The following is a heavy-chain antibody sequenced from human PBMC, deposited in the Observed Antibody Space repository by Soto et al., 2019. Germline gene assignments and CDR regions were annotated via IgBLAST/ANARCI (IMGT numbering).Heavy chain of an antibody. CDR3: AKTDCSGYHDY. Sequence: GGSLRLARAASGFTFSSYGMPLVRQAPGKGLEGVAVISYDGSNKYDADSVKGRFTISRDNSKNTLYLQMNSLRAEDRAESYDAKTDCSGYHDYGGKGTLVTVSS. V-gene: IGHV3-30*18. J-gene: IGHJ4*02. D-gene: IGHD3-22*01. CDR1: GFTFSSYG. CDR2: ISYDGSNK.